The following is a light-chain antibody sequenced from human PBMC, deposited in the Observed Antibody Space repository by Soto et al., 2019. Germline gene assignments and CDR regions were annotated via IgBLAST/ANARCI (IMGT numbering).Light chain of an antibody. V-gene: IGKV1-39*01. Sequence: DIQMTQSPSSLSASVGDRVTITCRASQTFTTYLNWYQQKPGKAPKLLIYAASSLQRGVPSRFSGSGSGTEFTLTIASLHPEDFATYSCLQSYSPPFTFGPGTKVDIK. J-gene: IGKJ3*01. CDR3: LQSYSPPFT. CDR1: QTFTTY. CDR2: AAS.